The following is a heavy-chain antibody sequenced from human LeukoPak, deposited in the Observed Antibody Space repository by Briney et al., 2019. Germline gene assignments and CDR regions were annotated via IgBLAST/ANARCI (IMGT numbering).Heavy chain of an antibody. J-gene: IGHJ4*02. CDR2: IDYSGNW. CDR3: AIGGYYDNVWESYRPSFDF. CDR1: GDSIRRYY. Sequence: SETLSLTCTLSGDSIRRYYWSWIPQPAGRGLECIGYIDYSGNWNYNLPLKRRVTISIDPSKNQLSLELSSVTAADTAVYYRAIGGYYDNVWESYRPSFDFWREATL. V-gene: IGHV4-59*08. D-gene: IGHD3-16*02.